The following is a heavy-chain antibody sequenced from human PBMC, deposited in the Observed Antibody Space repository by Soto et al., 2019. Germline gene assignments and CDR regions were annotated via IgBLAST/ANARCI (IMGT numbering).Heavy chain of an antibody. J-gene: IGHJ3*02. D-gene: IGHD4-4*01. CDR1: GGTFRNYA. CDR2: IIPIFGTV. V-gene: IGHV1-69*06. CDR3: ARGAYSSDAFDI. Sequence: VQLVQSGAEVKKPGSSVKVSCKASGGTFRNYAINWVRQAPGQGLEWMGGIIPIFGTVNYAQNFQGRVTIMAVKSTSTAYMELSNLRSEDTAVYFCARGAYSSDAFDIWGQGTMVTVSS.